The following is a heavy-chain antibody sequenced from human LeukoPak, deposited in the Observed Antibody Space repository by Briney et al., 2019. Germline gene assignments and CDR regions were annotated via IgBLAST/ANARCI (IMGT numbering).Heavy chain of an antibody. V-gene: IGHV4-31*03. Sequence: SETLSLTCTVSGGSISSGGYYWSWIRQHPGKGLEWIGYIYYSGSTYYNPSLKSRVTISVDTSKNQFSLKLSSVTAADTAVYYCARETHALDTYYDTKSGAFDIWGQGTMVTVSS. J-gene: IGHJ3*02. D-gene: IGHD3-9*01. CDR2: IYYSGST. CDR3: ARETHALDTYYDTKSGAFDI. CDR1: GGSISSGGYY.